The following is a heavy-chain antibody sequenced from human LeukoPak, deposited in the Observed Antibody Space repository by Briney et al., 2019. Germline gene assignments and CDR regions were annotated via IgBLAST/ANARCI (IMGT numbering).Heavy chain of an antibody. Sequence: GGSLRLSCAASGFTFSSYWVSWVRQAPGKGLEWVANIKQDGSEKYYVDSVKGRFTISRDNARNSLYLQMNSLRAEDTAVYYCARDGLAAATLHWCFDLWGRGTLVTVSS. D-gene: IGHD2-15*01. CDR2: IKQDGSEK. CDR3: ARDGLAAATLHWCFDL. V-gene: IGHV3-7*01. J-gene: IGHJ2*01. CDR1: GFTFSSYW.